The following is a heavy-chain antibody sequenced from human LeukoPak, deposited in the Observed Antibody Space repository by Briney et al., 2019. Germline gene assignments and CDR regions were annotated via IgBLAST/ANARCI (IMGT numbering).Heavy chain of an antibody. CDR2: ISGSGGST. D-gene: IGHD1-26*01. CDR3: AKKYSTGLDP. Sequence: GGSLRLSCAASGFTFSNYAMNWVRQAPGKGLEWVSDISGSGGSTYYADSVKGRFTISRDNSKNTLYLQMNSLRAEDTAVYYCAKKYSTGLDPWGQGTLVTVSS. CDR1: GFTFSNYA. V-gene: IGHV3-23*01. J-gene: IGHJ5*02.